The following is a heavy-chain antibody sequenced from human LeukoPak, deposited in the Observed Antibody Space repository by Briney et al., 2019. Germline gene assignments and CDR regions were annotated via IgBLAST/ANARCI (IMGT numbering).Heavy chain of an antibody. D-gene: IGHD2/OR15-2a*01. CDR3: ARVAYRSFPNYFDY. Sequence: PSETLSLTCTVSGGSISSSSYYWSWIRQPPGKGLEWIGEINHSGSTNYNPSLKSRVTISVDTSKNQFSLKLSSVTAADTAVYYCARVAYRSFPNYFDYRGQGTLVTVSS. CDR2: INHSGST. J-gene: IGHJ4*02. CDR1: GGSISSSSYY. V-gene: IGHV4-39*07.